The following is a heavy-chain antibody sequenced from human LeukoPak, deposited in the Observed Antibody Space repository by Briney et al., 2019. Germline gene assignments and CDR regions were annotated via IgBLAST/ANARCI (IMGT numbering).Heavy chain of an antibody. J-gene: IGHJ4*02. CDR1: GYSFTNFG. Sequence: ASVKVSCKASGYSFTNFGFSWLRQAPGQGLEWVGWISAYTGNTNYAQKLQGRVTMTTDTSTSTAHMELRGLSADDTAVYYCARDQSSGSGSYQDHWGQGTLSPSR. D-gene: IGHD3-10*01. CDR2: ISAYTGNT. CDR3: ARDQSSGSGSYQDH. V-gene: IGHV1-18*01.